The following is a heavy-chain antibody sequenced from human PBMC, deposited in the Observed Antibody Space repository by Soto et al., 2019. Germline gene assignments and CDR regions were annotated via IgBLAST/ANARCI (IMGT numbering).Heavy chain of an antibody. J-gene: IGHJ5*02. CDR3: VRRHVSATGIDWFDP. Sequence: ASVKFSCKASGYTFTSYGTHWVRQAPGQRLEWMGWINAANGDTKYSPKFQGRVTITRDTSASTAYMELSSLRSEDTAVYYCVRRHVSATGIDWFDPWGQGTLVTVSS. CDR2: INAANGDT. CDR1: GYTFTSYG. D-gene: IGHD6-13*01. V-gene: IGHV1-3*01.